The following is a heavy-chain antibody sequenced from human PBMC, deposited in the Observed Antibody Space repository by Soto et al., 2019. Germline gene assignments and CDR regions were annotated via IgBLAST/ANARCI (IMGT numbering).Heavy chain of an antibody. Sequence: SETLSLTCTVSGGSISSGGYYWSWIRQHPGKGLEWIGYIYYSGSTYYNPSLKSRVTISVDTSKNQFSLKLSSVTAADTAVYYCAVSTGGSGYYRAEYFQHWGQGTLVTVSS. V-gene: IGHV4-31*03. CDR2: IYYSGST. CDR3: AVSTGGSGYYRAEYFQH. CDR1: GGSISSGGYY. D-gene: IGHD3-22*01. J-gene: IGHJ1*01.